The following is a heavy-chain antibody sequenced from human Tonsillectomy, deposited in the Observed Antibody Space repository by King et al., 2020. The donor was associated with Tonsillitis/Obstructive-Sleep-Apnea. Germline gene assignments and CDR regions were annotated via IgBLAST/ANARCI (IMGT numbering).Heavy chain of an antibody. CDR2: ISGSGGST. D-gene: IGHD6-19*01. CDR1: GFTFSRYA. V-gene: IGHV3-23*04. Sequence: VQLVESGGGLVQPGGSLRLSCEASGFTFSRYAMSWVRQAPGKGLEWVSGISGSGGSTYYADSVKGRFTISRDNSKNTLYLQTNSLRAEDTVVYYCAKSHRGVAGDFDYWGQGTLVTVSS. J-gene: IGHJ4*02. CDR3: AKSHRGVAGDFDY.